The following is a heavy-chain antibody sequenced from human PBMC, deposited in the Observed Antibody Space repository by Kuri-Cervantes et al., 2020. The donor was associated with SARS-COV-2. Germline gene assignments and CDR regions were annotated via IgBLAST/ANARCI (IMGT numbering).Heavy chain of an antibody. CDR2: IIPILVIA. D-gene: IGHD2-2*02. Sequence: SVNVSRQPSGGPLSPYAISWVRQAPGQGLEWMGRIIPILVIANYAQKFQGRVTITADKSTSTAYMELSSLRSEDTAVYYCARDIIHCSSTSCYTGSYYYGMDVWGQGTTVTVSS. CDR3: ARDIIHCSSTSCYTGSYYYGMDV. J-gene: IGHJ6*02. CDR1: GGPLSPYA. V-gene: IGHV1-69*04.